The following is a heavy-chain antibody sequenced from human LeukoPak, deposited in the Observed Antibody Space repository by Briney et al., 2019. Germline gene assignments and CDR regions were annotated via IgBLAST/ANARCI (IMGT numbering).Heavy chain of an antibody. J-gene: IGHJ4*02. CDR3: ARDTSLDY. D-gene: IGHD2/OR15-2a*01. CDR1: GFTFSSYG. V-gene: IGHV3-21*01. Sequence: PGGSLRLSCAASGFTFSSYGMHWVRQAPGKGLEWVSYISSSSTYIYYADSVKGRFTISRDNAKNSLYLQMNSLRAEDTAVYYCARDTSLDYWGQGTLVTVSS. CDR2: ISSSSTYI.